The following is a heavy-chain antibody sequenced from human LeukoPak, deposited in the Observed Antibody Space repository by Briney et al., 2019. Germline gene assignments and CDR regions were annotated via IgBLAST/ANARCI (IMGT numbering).Heavy chain of an antibody. J-gene: IGHJ4*02. V-gene: IGHV3-53*01. CDR1: GFTVSSNY. D-gene: IGHD1-1*01. Sequence: GGSLILSCAASGFTVSSNYMSWVRQAPGKGLEWVSLIYSGGSTSYADSVKGRFTFSRDNSKNTLYLQMNSLRAEDTAVYYCARDRVNWNDVGGLFDYWGQGTLVTVSS. CDR3: ARDRVNWNDVGGLFDY. CDR2: IYSGGST.